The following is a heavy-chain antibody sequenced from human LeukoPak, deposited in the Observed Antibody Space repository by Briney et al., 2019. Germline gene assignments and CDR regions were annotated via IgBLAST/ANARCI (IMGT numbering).Heavy chain of an antibody. V-gene: IGHV1-2*02. CDR3: ARDIWFGELMGDFGDY. J-gene: IGHJ4*02. D-gene: IGHD3-10*01. CDR2: INPNSGGT. CDR1: GYTFTGYY. Sequence: ASVKVSCKASGYTFTGYYMHWVRQAPGQGLEWMGWINPNSGGTNYAQKFQGRVTMTRDTSISTAYMGLSRLRSDDTAVYYCARDIWFGELMGDFGDYWGQGTLVTVSS.